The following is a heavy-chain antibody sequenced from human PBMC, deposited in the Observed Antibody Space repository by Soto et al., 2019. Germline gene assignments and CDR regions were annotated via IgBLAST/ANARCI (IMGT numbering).Heavy chain of an antibody. Sequence: ASVKVSCKASGYTFTSYGISWVRQAPGQGLEWMGWISAYNGNTNYAQKLQGRVTMTTDTSTSTAYMELRSLRSDDTAVYYCAANYYDSSGYYSLFDYWGQGTLVTVSS. V-gene: IGHV1-18*01. CDR2: ISAYNGNT. J-gene: IGHJ4*02. CDR1: GYTFTSYG. CDR3: AANYYDSSGYYSLFDY. D-gene: IGHD3-22*01.